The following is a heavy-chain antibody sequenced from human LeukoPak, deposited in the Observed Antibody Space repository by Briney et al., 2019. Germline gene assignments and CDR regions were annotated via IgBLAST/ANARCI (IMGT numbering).Heavy chain of an antibody. V-gene: IGHV3-23*01. Sequence: PGGSLRLSCAASGFTFSSYAMRWVRQAPGKGLEWVSAISGSGGSTYYADSVKGRFTISRDNSKNTLYLQMNSLRAEATAVYYCGKSIPGVTYFDYWGQGTLVTVSS. CDR3: GKSIPGVTYFDY. J-gene: IGHJ4*02. CDR1: GFTFSSYA. D-gene: IGHD2-21*01. CDR2: ISGSGGST.